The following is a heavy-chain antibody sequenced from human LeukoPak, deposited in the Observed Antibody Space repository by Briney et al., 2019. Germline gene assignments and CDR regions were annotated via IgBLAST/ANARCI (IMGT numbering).Heavy chain of an antibody. J-gene: IGHJ4*02. Sequence: PSETLSLTCAVSGDSISSGGYWWSWIRQHPGKGPEWIGYISYGGKADYNPSLKSRVAISADTPKNQFPLKLSSTTAADTAVYYCARAPVATPSEFDYWGQGTLVTVSS. CDR1: GDSISSGGYW. CDR2: ISYGGKA. CDR3: ARAPVATPSEFDY. D-gene: IGHD5-12*01. V-gene: IGHV4-31*11.